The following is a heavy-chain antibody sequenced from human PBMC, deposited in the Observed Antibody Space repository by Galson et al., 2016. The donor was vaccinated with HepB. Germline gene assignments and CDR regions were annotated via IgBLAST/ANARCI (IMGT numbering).Heavy chain of an antibody. J-gene: IGHJ4*02. Sequence: SETLSLTCTVSGGSITSHFWNFIRQPPGKGLEWLGYIYHSGSTTYNPSLDSRVTMSLDTSKNQFSLKLSSMTAADTAVYYCASHKGWSYQNFDCWGQGTLVTVSS. CDR3: ASHKGWSYQNFDC. D-gene: IGHD1-26*01. CDR2: IYHSGST. CDR1: GGSITSHF. V-gene: IGHV4-59*08.